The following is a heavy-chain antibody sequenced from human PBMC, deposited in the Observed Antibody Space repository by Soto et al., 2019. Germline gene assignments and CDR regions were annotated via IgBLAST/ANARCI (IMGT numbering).Heavy chain of an antibody. CDR3: ARDGYTLTPNYYYGMDV. Sequence: SETLSLTCTVSGGSISSYYWSWIRQPPGKGLEWIGYIYYSGSTNYNPSLKSRVTISVDTSKNHFSLKLSSVTAADTAVYYCARDGYTLTPNYYYGMDVWGQGTTVTVSS. CDR2: IYYSGST. CDR1: GGSISSYY. J-gene: IGHJ6*02. D-gene: IGHD4-4*01. V-gene: IGHV4-59*01.